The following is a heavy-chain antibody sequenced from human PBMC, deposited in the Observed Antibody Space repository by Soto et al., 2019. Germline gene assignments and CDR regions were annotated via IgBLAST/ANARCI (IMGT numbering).Heavy chain of an antibody. V-gene: IGHV4-39*01. CDR2: IYYSGST. CDR3: ARHLPDTAMVKDYYYGMDV. D-gene: IGHD5-18*01. Sequence: QLQLQESGPGLVKPSETLSLTCTVSGGSISSSSYYWGWIRQPPGKGLEWIGSIYYSGSTYYNPSLKSRVTISVDTSKNQFSLKLSSVTAADTAVYYCARHLPDTAMVKDYYYGMDVWGQGTTVTVSS. J-gene: IGHJ6*02. CDR1: GGSISSSSYY.